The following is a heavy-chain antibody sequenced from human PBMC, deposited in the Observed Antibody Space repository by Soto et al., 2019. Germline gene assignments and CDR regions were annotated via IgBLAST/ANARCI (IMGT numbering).Heavy chain of an antibody. V-gene: IGHV3-23*01. J-gene: IGHJ5*02. Sequence: GGSLRLSCAASGFTFSSYAMSWVRQAPGKGLEWVSAISGSGGSTYYADSVKGRFTISRDNSKNTLYLQMNSLRAEDTAVYCCAKDLRHTVIYNWFDPWGQGTLVTVSS. D-gene: IGHD4-17*01. CDR1: GFTFSSYA. CDR3: AKDLRHTVIYNWFDP. CDR2: ISGSGGST.